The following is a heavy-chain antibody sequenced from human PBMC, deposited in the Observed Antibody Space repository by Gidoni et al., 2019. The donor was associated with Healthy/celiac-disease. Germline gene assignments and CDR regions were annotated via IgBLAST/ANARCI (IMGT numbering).Heavy chain of an antibody. J-gene: IGHJ4*02. CDR1: GGSISSSSYY. Sequence: QLQLQESGPGLVKPSETLSLTCTVSGGSISSSSYYWGWIRQPPGKGLEWIGSIYYSGSTYYNPSLKSRVTISVDTSKNQFSLKLSSVTAADTAVYYCATDPTVTLLDFDYWGQGTLVTVSS. CDR2: IYYSGST. D-gene: IGHD4-4*01. CDR3: ATDPTVTLLDFDY. V-gene: IGHV4-39*01.